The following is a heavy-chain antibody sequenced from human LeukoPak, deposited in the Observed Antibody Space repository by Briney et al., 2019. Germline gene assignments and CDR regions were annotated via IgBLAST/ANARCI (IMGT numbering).Heavy chain of an antibody. Sequence: VASVKVSCKASGYTFTDYYIHWVRQAPGQGLEWMGWINPNSGATNYAQKFQGRVTMTRDTSISTAYMELSSLRSEDTAMYYCARELRRDDCWGQGTLVTVSS. D-gene: IGHD2-21*01. CDR3: ARELRRDDC. CDR2: INPNSGAT. J-gene: IGHJ4*02. V-gene: IGHV1-2*02. CDR1: GYTFTDYY.